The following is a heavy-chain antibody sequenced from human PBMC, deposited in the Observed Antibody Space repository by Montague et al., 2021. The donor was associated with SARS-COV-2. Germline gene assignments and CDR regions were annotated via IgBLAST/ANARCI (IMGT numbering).Heavy chain of an antibody. D-gene: IGHD3-22*01. CDR2: IYYTGNT. Sequence: SETLSLTCTDSGGSITNNIDYWAWIRQPPGKGLEWIGSIYYTGNTYYNPSLKSRVTISVVTSKNHFTLKLSSVTAAETAVYYYARLKRYFDSSGSPSAFDFWGQGTKVTVSS. CDR1: GGSITNNIDY. CDR3: ARLKRYFDSSGSPSAFDF. V-gene: IGHV4-39*02. J-gene: IGHJ3*01.